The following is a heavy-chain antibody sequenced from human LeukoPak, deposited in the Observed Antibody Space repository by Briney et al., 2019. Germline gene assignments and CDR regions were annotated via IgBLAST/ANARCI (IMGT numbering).Heavy chain of an antibody. CDR2: IYYSGST. Sequence: SETLSLTCTVSGGSISSYYWSSIRQPPGKGLEWIGYIYYSGSTNYNPSLKSRVTISVDTSKNQFSLKLSSVTAADTAVYYCAGSSTTTNYFDYWGQGTLVTVSS. D-gene: IGHD2/OR15-2a*01. CDR3: AGSSTTTNYFDY. J-gene: IGHJ4*02. CDR1: GGSISSYY. V-gene: IGHV4-59*01.